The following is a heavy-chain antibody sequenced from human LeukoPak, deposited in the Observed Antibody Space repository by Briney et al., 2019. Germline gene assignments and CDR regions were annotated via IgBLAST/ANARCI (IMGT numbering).Heavy chain of an antibody. CDR2: VSLPGGGT. CDR1: GSTFVNQG. V-gene: IGHV3-23*01. Sequence: GGSLSLSWQASGSTFVNQGMNWVGQPPGKGLDWLSVVSLPGGGTYYADSVKGRFTISRDDSKNTLSLQMNSLRPEDTAVYYCARDGAARLLRYYYYMDVWGKGTTVTVSS. D-gene: IGHD6-6*01. J-gene: IGHJ6*03. CDR3: ARDGAARLLRYYYYMDV.